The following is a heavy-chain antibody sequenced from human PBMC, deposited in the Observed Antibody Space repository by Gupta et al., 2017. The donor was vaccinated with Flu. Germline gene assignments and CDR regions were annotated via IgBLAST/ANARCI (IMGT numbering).Heavy chain of an antibody. CDR2: IFHRGST. CDR1: GYSISSGYY. J-gene: IGHJ4*02. D-gene: IGHD4-17*01. V-gene: IGHV4-38-2*02. Sequence: QVQLQESGPGLVKPSETLSLTCAVSGYSISSGYYWGWIRQPPGKGLEWIGSIFHRGSTYHNPSLKSRVTMSVDTSKNQFSLKLTSVTAADTAVYYCARDGSDYAVSFDYWGQGTLVTVSS. CDR3: ARDGSDYAVSFDY.